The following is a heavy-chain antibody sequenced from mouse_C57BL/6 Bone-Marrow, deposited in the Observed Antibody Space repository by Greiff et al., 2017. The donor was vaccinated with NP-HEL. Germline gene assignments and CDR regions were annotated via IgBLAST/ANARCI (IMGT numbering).Heavy chain of an antibody. V-gene: IGHV3-6*01. CDR3: ARGRGFPQTGLDC. CDR1: GYSITSGYY. CDR2: ISYDGSN. Sequence: EVQLVESGPGLVKPSQSLSLTCSVTGYSITSGYYWNWIRQSPGNKLEWMGDISYDGSNNYNPSLKNRISITRDTSKNQFFLKLNSVTTEDTATYYCARGRGFPQTGLDCWGQGTTLTVSS. J-gene: IGHJ2*01. D-gene: IGHD4-1*01.